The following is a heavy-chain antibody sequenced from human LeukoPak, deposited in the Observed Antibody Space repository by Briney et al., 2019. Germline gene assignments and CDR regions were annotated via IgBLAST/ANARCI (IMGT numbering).Heavy chain of an antibody. V-gene: IGHV1-2*02. CDR2: INPNSGGT. D-gene: IGHD1-14*01. CDR1: GYTFTGYY. CDR3: ARPEYGGYYYYGMDV. Sequence: ASVKVSCKASGYTFTGYYMHWVRQAPGQGLEWMGWINPNSGGTNYAQKFQGRVTMTRDTSISTAYMELSRLRSDDTAVYYCARPEYGGYYYYGMDVWGQGTTVTVSS. J-gene: IGHJ6*02.